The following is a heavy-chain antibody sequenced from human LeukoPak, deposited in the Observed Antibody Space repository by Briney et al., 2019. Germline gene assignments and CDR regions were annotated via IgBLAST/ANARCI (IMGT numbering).Heavy chain of an antibody. Sequence: PGRSLRLSCAASGFTFSNYVMHWVRQAPGKGLEWVALVSYDTINKYYQDSVKGRFTISRDNSKNTVYLQLDSLRADDTAVYYCAKEDVSGWYGVDYWGQGTLVTVSS. CDR3: AKEDVSGWYGVDY. CDR2: VSYDTINK. D-gene: IGHD6-19*01. CDR1: GFTFSNYV. V-gene: IGHV3-30*18. J-gene: IGHJ4*02.